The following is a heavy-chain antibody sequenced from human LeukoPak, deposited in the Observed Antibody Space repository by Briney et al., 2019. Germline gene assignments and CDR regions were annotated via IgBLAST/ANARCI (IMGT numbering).Heavy chain of an antibody. Sequence: GGSLRLSCVLSTFTKAWMNWVRQAPGKGLEWVGRVKNRGDGMATDYAAPVKGRFIISRDDSKKTVYLQMDSLKTEDTAVYFCTTEYFGGFEYWGRGTLVTVSS. V-gene: IGHV3-15*07. CDR2: VKNRGDGMAT. D-gene: IGHD3-16*01. CDR1: TFTKAW. J-gene: IGHJ4*02. CDR3: TTEYFGGFEY.